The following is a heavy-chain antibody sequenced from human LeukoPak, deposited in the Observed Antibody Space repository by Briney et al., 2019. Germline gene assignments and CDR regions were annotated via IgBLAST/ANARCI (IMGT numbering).Heavy chain of an antibody. CDR3: AELGITMIGGV. J-gene: IGHJ6*04. V-gene: IGHV3-48*03. D-gene: IGHD3-10*02. Sequence: GGSLRLSCAASGFTFSSYEMNWVRQAPGKGLEWVPYISSSGSTIYYADSVKGRFTISRDNAKNSLYLQMNSLRAEDTAVYYCAELGITMIGGVWGKGTTVTVSS. CDR1: GFTFSSYE. CDR2: ISSSGSTI.